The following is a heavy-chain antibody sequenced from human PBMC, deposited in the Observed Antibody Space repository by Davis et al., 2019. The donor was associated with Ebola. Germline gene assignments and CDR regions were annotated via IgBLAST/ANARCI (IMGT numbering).Heavy chain of an antibody. CDR1: GFTFNDYP. CDR2: IRGDGTI. Sequence: GESLKISCAASGFTFNDYPMNWVRQAPGKGLEWISHIRGDGTISYSDSVKGRLTISRDNAKSSLYLQMNSLRAEDTAVYYCHPITMIDYWGQGTLVTVSS. CDR3: HPITMIDY. D-gene: IGHD3-22*01. V-gene: IGHV3-69-1*01. J-gene: IGHJ4*02.